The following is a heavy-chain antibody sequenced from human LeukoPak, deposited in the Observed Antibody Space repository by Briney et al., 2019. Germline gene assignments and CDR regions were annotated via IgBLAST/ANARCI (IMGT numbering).Heavy chain of an antibody. J-gene: IGHJ6*04. CDR1: GFTFSSYG. CDR3: AKAPRKGYYGSGSYSDYYYYGMDV. V-gene: IGHV3-30*18. CDR2: ISYDGSNK. D-gene: IGHD3-10*01. Sequence: GGSLRLSCAASGFTFSSYGMHWVRQAPGKGLEWVAVISYDGSNKYYADSVKGRFTISRDNSQNTLYLQMNSLRAEDTAVYYCAKAPRKGYYGSGSYSDYYYYGMDVWGKGTTVTVSS.